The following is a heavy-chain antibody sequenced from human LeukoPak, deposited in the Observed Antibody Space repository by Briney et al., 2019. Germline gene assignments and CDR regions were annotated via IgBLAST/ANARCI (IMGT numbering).Heavy chain of an antibody. CDR1: GGSISSYY. J-gene: IGHJ4*02. CDR3: ARSTTSDYYGSGSYGY. CDR2: IYYSGST. D-gene: IGHD3-10*01. V-gene: IGHV4-59*01. Sequence: SETLSLTCTVSGGSISSYYWSWIRQPPGKGLEWIGYIYYSGSTNYNPSLKSRVTISVDTSKNQFSLKLSSVTAADTAVYYCARSTTSDYYGSGSYGYWGQGTLVTVSS.